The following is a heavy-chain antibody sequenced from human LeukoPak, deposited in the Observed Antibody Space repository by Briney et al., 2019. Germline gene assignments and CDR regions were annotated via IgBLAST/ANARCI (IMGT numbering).Heavy chain of an antibody. CDR3: ARGNVELFDY. J-gene: IGHJ4*02. V-gene: IGHV3-23*01. D-gene: IGHD1-1*01. CDR1: GFTFSSYA. Sequence: GGSLRLSCAASGFTFSSYAMSWVRQAPGKGLEWVSAISGSGGSTYYADSVKGRFTISRDNSKNTLYLQMNSLGAEDTAVYYCARGNVELFDYWGQGTLVTVSS. CDR2: ISGSGGST.